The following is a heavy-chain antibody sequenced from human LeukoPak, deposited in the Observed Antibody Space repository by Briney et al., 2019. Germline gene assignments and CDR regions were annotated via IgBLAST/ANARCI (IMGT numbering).Heavy chain of an antibody. CDR3: ANLVVPAAPPDY. CDR2: ISRSSSTI. Sequence: GGSLRLSCAASGITISDYYMSWLRQAPGKGLEWVSYISRSSSTIYYADSVKGRFTISRDNAKNSLYLQMNSLRAEDTAVYYCANLVVPAAPPDYWGQGTLVTVSS. J-gene: IGHJ4*02. D-gene: IGHD2-2*01. CDR1: GITISDYY. V-gene: IGHV3-11*01.